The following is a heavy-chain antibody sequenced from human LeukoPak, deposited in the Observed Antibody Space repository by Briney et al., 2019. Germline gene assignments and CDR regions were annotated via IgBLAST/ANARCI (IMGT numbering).Heavy chain of an antibody. V-gene: IGHV7-4-1*02. CDR2: INTNTGNP. CDR1: GYTFTSYA. D-gene: IGHD2-21*02. CDR3: ARVVGCGGDCYSGISDY. Sequence: GGSLRLSCAASGYTFTSYAMNWVRQAPGRGLEWMGWINTNTGNPTYAQGFTGRFVFSLDASVSTAYLQISSLKAEDTAVYYCARVVGCGGDCYSGISDYWGQGTLVTVSS. J-gene: IGHJ4*02.